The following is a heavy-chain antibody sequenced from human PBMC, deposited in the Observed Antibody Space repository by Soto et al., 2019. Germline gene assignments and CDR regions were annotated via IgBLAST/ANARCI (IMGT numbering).Heavy chain of an antibody. CDR1: GYTFTSYD. D-gene: IGHD4-17*01. J-gene: IGHJ3*02. CDR3: ARGRATVNAFHI. CDR2: MNPNSGNT. V-gene: IGHV1-8*01. Sequence: ASVKVSCKASGYTFTSYDINWVRQATGQGLEWMGWMNPNSGNTGYAQKFQGRVTMTRNTSISTAYMELSSLRSEDTAVYYCARGRATVNAFHIWGQGTMVTVSS.